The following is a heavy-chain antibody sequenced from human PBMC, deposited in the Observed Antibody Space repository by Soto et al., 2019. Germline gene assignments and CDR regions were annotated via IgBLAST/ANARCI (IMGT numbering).Heavy chain of an antibody. Sequence: PSETLSLTCTPSGGSISSYYWSWIRPPPGKGLEWIGYIYYSGSTNYNPSLKSRVTISVDTSKNQFSLKLSSVTAADTAVYYCARVDYYGSGSYYPLNHFDYWGQGTLVTVSS. CDR2: IYYSGST. V-gene: IGHV4-59*01. J-gene: IGHJ4*02. D-gene: IGHD3-10*01. CDR1: GGSISSYY. CDR3: ARVDYYGSGSYYPLNHFDY.